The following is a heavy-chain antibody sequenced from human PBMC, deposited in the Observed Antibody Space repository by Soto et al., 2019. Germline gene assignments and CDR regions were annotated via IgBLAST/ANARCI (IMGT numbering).Heavy chain of an antibody. CDR2: ISYDGSNK. J-gene: IGHJ4*02. D-gene: IGHD3-22*01. V-gene: IGHV3-30*18. CDR1: GFTFSSYG. CDR3: AKDHYDSSGYKFDY. Sequence: QVQLVESGGGVVQPGRSLRLSCAASGFTFSSYGMHWVRQAPGKGLEWVAVISYDGSNKYYADSVKGRFTVSRDNSKNTLYLQMNSLRAEDTAVYYCAKDHYDSSGYKFDYWGQGTLVTXSS.